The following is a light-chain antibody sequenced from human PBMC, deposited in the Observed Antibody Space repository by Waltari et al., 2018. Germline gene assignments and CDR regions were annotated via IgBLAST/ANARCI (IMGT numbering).Light chain of an antibody. V-gene: IGLV2-23*02. J-gene: IGLJ2*01. CDR2: EVS. Sequence: QSALTQPASVSGSPGPAITVSCTGTSRDVGRYNLVSLYQQHPGKAPKLIMYEVSERPSGVSDRFSGSKSGNTASLTISGLQAEDEGDYYCCSFAGSSISMVFGGGTKLTVL. CDR1: SRDVGRYNL. CDR3: CSFAGSSISMV.